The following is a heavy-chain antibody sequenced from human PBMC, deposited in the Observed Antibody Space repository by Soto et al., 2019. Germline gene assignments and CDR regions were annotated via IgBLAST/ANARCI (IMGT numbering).Heavy chain of an antibody. CDR1: GYTFTGYY. D-gene: IGHD3-22*01. V-gene: IGHV1-2*02. CDR2: INPDNGGT. Sequence: QVQLVQSGAELKKPGASVKVSCKAAGYTFTGYYMNWVRQAPGQGLEWMGWINPDNGGTNYAQKFQGRLTMTSDTSINTAYMELSRRRSDDTAVYYCARRYDSGGYWDYCGQGTLVTVSS. CDR3: ARRYDSGGYWDY. J-gene: IGHJ4*02.